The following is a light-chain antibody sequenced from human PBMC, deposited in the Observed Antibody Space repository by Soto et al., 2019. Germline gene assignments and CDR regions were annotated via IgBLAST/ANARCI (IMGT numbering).Light chain of an antibody. J-gene: IGKJ2*01. CDR1: QNVDSNY. CDR2: GAS. Sequence: EIVLTQSPGTLSLSPGEGATLSCRASQNVDSNYLAWYQQKPGQAPRIILFGASGRATGIPDRFSGSGSGTDFTLTISRLEPEDFAVYYCQQYAGSPRTFGQGTKLEIK. CDR3: QQYAGSPRT. V-gene: IGKV3-20*01.